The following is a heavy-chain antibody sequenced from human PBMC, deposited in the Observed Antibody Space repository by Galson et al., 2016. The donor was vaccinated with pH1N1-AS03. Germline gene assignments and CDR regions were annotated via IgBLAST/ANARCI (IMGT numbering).Heavy chain of an antibody. CDR3: ATYGSGTRGGFDY. CDR1: GYTFTRYY. CDR2: IDPSVGST. V-gene: IGHV1-46*01. J-gene: IGHJ4*02. D-gene: IGHD3-10*01. Sequence: SVKVSCKASGYTFTRYYIHWMRQAPGPGFEWMGVIDPSVGSTTYAQNFQGRVTMTRDTATTTAYMELSSLKSDDTAMYYCATYGSGTRGGFDYWGQGALITVSS.